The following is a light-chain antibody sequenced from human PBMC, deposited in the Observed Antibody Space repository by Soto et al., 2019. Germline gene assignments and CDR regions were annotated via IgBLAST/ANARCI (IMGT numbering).Light chain of an antibody. CDR2: DDS. Sequence: SYELTQPPSVSVPPGQPDRITCGGNNIGRKSVHWYQQRPGQAPVLVVYDDSDRPSGIPERFSGSNSGSTATLTISWVEVGDEADYYCQVWDSASDQRVFGGGTKVTVL. CDR1: NIGRKS. V-gene: IGLV3-21*02. J-gene: IGLJ3*02. CDR3: QVWDSASDQRV.